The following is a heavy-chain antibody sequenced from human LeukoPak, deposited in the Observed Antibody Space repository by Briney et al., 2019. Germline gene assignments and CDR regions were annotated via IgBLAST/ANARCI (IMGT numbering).Heavy chain of an antibody. J-gene: IGHJ4*02. Sequence: GASVKVSCKASGGTFSSYAISWVRQAPGQGLEWMGGIIPIFGTANYAQKFQGRVTITTDESTSTAYMELSSLRSDDTAVYYCAVNVDIVGISFDHWGQGTLVTVSS. D-gene: IGHD5-12*01. CDR2: IIPIFGTA. CDR3: AVNVDIVGISFDH. V-gene: IGHV1-69*05. CDR1: GGTFSSYA.